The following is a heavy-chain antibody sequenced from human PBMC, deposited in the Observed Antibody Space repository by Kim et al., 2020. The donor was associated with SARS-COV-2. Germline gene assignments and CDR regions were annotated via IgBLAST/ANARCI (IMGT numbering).Heavy chain of an antibody. CDR2: IYYSGST. V-gene: IGHV4-59*01. J-gene: IGHJ4*02. Sequence: SETLSLTCTVSGGSISSYYWSWIRQPPGKGLEWIGYIYYSGSTNYNPSLKSRVTISVDTSKNQFSLKLSSVTAADTAVYYCARSSRYSPFDYWGQGTLVTVSS. CDR3: ARSSRYSPFDY. D-gene: IGHD5-18*01. CDR1: GGSISSYY.